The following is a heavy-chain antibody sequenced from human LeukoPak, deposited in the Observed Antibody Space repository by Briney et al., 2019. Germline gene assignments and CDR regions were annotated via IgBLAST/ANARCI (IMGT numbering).Heavy chain of an antibody. D-gene: IGHD6-13*01. J-gene: IGHJ4*02. CDR2: IYSGGST. CDR3: ARGLIAAAGTFDY. CDR1: GFTFSSYS. V-gene: IGHV3-53*01. Sequence: PGGSLRLSCAASGFTFSSYSMNWVRQAPGKGLEWVSVIYSGGSTYYADSVKGRFTISRDNSKNTLYLQMNSLRAEDTAVYYCARGLIAAAGTFDYWGQGTLVTVSS.